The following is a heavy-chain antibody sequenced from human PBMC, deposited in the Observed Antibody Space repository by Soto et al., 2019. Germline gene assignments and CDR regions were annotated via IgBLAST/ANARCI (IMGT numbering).Heavy chain of an antibody. CDR1: GGSISSGGYY. CDR2: IYYSGST. J-gene: IGHJ5*02. V-gene: IGHV4-31*03. Sequence: PSETLSLTCTVSGGSISSGGYYWSWIRQHPGKGLEWIEYIYYSGSTYYNPSLKSRVTISVDTSKNQFSLKLSSVTAADTAVYYCARAFPPQITIFGVVIIRSNWFDPWGQGTLVTVSS. D-gene: IGHD3-3*01. CDR3: ARAFPPQITIFGVVIIRSNWFDP.